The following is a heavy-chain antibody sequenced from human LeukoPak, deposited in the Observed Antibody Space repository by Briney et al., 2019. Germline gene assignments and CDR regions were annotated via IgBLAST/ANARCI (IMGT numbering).Heavy chain of an antibody. Sequence: GGSLRLSCSASGFTVTHYAMHWVRQAPGKGLEYVSAVDANGRTTYYADPVKGRFTIYRDDSKNTLYLHMSSLRPEDTAIYYCYCRDDLPAWGQGTLVTVSS. CDR3: YCRDDLPA. CDR2: VDANGRTT. CDR1: GFTVTHYA. D-gene: IGHD5-24*01. V-gene: IGHV3-64D*06. J-gene: IGHJ5*02.